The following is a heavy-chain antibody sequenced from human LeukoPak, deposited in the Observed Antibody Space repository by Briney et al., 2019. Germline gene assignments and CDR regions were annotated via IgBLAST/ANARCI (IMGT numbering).Heavy chain of an antibody. CDR2: INPNSGGT. CDR3: PWRTTVTPTSYCYYMDV. J-gene: IGHJ6*03. CDR1: GYTFTGYY. D-gene: IGHD4-17*01. Sequence: ASVKVSCKASGYTFTGYYMHWVRQAPGQGLEWMGWINPNSGGTNYAQRFQGRVTMTRDTSTSTAYMELSRLRSDDTAVYYCPWRTTVTPTSYCYYMDVWGKGTTVTVSS. V-gene: IGHV1-2*02.